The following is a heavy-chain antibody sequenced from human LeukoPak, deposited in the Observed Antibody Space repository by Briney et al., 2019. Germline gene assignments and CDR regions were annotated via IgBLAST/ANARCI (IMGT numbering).Heavy chain of an antibody. D-gene: IGHD6-19*01. CDR2: IWYNGKNK. Sequence: GRSLRLSCAASGFTFSTYAMHWVRQAPGKGLEWVAMIWYNGKNKHYADSVKGRFTISRDNSKNTLDLQMNSLRADDTAVYYCVRDPSNSGWAFDYWGRGTLVTVSS. J-gene: IGHJ4*02. V-gene: IGHV3-33*01. CDR1: GFTFSTYA. CDR3: VRDPSNSGWAFDY.